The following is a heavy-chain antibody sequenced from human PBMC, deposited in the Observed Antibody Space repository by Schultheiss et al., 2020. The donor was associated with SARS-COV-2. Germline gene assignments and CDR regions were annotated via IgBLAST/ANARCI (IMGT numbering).Heavy chain of an antibody. V-gene: IGHV1-2*04. D-gene: IGHD6-19*01. J-gene: IGHJ5*02. CDR2: MNPNSGNT. Sequence: ASVKVSCKASGYTFTGYYMHWVRQAPGQGLEWMGWMNPNSGNTGYAQKFQGWVTMTRDTSISTAYMELSRLRSDDTAVYYCAREKIAVRNWFDPWGQGTLVTVSS. CDR1: GYTFTGYY. CDR3: AREKIAVRNWFDP.